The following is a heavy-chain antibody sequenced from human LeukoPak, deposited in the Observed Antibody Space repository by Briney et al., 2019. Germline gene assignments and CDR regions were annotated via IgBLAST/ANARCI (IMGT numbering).Heavy chain of an antibody. CDR2: ISAYNGNT. J-gene: IGHJ4*02. D-gene: IGHD3-3*01. CDR3: ARASGYDFWSGYYLDY. Sequence: ASVKVSCKASGYTFTSCGISWVRQAPGQGLEWMGWISAYNGNTNYAQKLQGRVTMTTDTSTSTAYMELRSLRSDDTAVYYCARASGYDFWSGYYLDYWGQGTLVTVSS. CDR1: GYTFTSCG. V-gene: IGHV1-18*01.